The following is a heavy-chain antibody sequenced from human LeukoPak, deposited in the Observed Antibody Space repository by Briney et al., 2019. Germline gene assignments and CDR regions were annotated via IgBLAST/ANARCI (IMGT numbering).Heavy chain of an antibody. Sequence: GGSLRLSCAASGFTFSSYGMHWVRQAPGKGLEWVAVISYDGSNKYYADSVKGRFTISRDNSKNTLYLQMNSLRAEDTAVYYCARDRSGYYYYFDYWGQGTLVTVSS. V-gene: IGHV3-30*03. CDR1: GFTFSSYG. CDR2: ISYDGSNK. D-gene: IGHD3-22*01. J-gene: IGHJ4*02. CDR3: ARDRSGYYYYFDY.